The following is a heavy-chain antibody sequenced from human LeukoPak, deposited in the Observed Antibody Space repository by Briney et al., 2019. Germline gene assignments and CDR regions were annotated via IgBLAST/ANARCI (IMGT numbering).Heavy chain of an antibody. CDR1: GGSISSGGYS. CDR3: ARGRSSGYFDY. Sequence: SETLSLTCAVSGGSISSGGYSWSWIRQPPGKGLEWIGEINHSGSTNYNPSLKSRVTISVDTSKNQFSLKLSSVTAADTAVYYCARGRSSGYFDYWGQGTLVTVSS. CDR2: INHSGST. D-gene: IGHD6-19*01. J-gene: IGHJ4*02. V-gene: IGHV4-30-2*01.